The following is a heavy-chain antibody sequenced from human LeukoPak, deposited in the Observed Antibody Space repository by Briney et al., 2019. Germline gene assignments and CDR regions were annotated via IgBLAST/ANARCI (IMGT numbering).Heavy chain of an antibody. CDR1: GFTFSSYA. CDR2: ISGSGGST. J-gene: IGHJ6*03. Sequence: GGSLRLSCAASGFTFSSYAMSWVRQAPGKGLEWVSAISGSGGSTYYADSVKGRFTISRDNSKNTLYLQMNSLRAEDTAVYYCARDKVYYYYMDVWGKGTTVTVSS. V-gene: IGHV3-23*01. CDR3: ARDKVYYYYMDV.